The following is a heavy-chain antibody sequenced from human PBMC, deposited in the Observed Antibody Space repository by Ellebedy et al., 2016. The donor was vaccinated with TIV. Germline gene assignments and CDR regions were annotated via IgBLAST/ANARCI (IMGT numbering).Heavy chain of an antibody. J-gene: IGHJ3*02. CDR2: INQDGREK. CDR3: ARDMAWGNERVNDALDI. V-gene: IGHV3-7*01. CDR1: GFSFSNYW. Sequence: GGSLRLSCVASGFSFSNYWMSWVRQAPGKGLEWVANINQDGREKYYVDSVKGRFTISRDNAKNSLYLQMSSLAADDTAVYYCARDMAWGNERVNDALDIWGQGTMVTVSA. D-gene: IGHD7-27*01.